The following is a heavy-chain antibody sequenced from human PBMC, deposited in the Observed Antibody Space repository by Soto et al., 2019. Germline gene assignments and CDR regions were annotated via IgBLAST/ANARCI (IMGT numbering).Heavy chain of an antibody. CDR1: GNTFTYRY. V-gene: IGHV1-45*02. D-gene: IGHD1-26*01. Sequence: QMQLVQSGAEVTQTGSTVTVSCKALGNTFTYRYLHWVRQAPGQALEWMGWITPFSGDVHYAQKFQERVTITRDRSINTAYMRMRSLRSEDTAMYYCAGGGAGSGPFTWELPDHWGQGTLVTVSS. CDR3: AGGGAGSGPFTWELPDH. J-gene: IGHJ4*02. CDR2: ITPFSGDV.